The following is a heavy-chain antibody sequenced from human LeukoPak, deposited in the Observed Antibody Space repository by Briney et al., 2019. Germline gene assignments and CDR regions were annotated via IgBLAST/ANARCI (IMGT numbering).Heavy chain of an antibody. Sequence: GGSLKLSCAASGFTFSSYWMSWVRQAPGKGLEWVANIKQDGSEKYYVDSVKGRFTISRDNAKNSLYLQMNSLRAEDTAVYYCARVEWELLPLGAFDIWGQGTMVTVSS. CDR3: ARVEWELLPLGAFDI. V-gene: IGHV3-7*01. CDR1: GFTFSSYW. D-gene: IGHD1-26*01. J-gene: IGHJ3*02. CDR2: IKQDGSEK.